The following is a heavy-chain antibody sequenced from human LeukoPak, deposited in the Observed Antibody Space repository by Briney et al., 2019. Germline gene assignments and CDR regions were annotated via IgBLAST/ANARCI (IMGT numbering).Heavy chain of an antibody. J-gene: IGHJ4*02. CDR3: TTAFAEPGFDY. D-gene: IGHD1-26*01. V-gene: IGHV3-74*01. CDR2: DSDGSTT. CDR1: GFTFSIYW. Sequence: GGSLRLSCAASGFTFSIYWMHWVRQAPGNGLVWVSRDSDGSTTTYADSVKGRFTISRDDSKNTLYLQMNSLKTEDTAVYYCTTAFAEPGFDYWGQGTLVTVSS.